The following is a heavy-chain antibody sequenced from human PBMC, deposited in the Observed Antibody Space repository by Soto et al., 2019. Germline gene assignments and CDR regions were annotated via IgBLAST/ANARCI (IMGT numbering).Heavy chain of an antibody. Sequence: QVQLQESGSGLVKPSQTLVLTCTVSGDSISRDGSSWSWLRQPPGKGLEWIGYIYHSGATYYNPSLKSRVTTSVDKSKNQFSLSLASVTAADTAVYYCAREMSYYFDSWGHATLVTVSS. J-gene: IGHJ4*01. CDR2: IYHSGAT. CDR1: GDSISRDGSS. V-gene: IGHV4-30-2*01. CDR3: AREMSYYFDS.